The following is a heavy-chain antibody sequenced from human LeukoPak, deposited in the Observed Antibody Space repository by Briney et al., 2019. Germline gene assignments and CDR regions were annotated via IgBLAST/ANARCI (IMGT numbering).Heavy chain of an antibody. CDR3: AKGNNTISFNFDY. Sequence: GGSLRLSCAASGFNFHDFAMHWVRQVPAQGPDWVSLISGDGVTTYYSDSVKDRFTISRDNNKNLLFLQMNSLRVEDSAIYYCAKGNNTISFNFDYWGRGSLVTVSS. V-gene: IGHV3-43*02. J-gene: IGHJ4*02. D-gene: IGHD2-2*01. CDR1: GFNFHDFA. CDR2: ISGDGVTT.